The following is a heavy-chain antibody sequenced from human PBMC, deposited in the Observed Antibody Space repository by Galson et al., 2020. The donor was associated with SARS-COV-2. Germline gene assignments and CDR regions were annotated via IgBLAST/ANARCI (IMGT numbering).Heavy chain of an antibody. CDR1: GFTFSSYS. D-gene: IGHD5-12*01. CDR3: ARTMATADFDY. J-gene: IGHJ4*02. CDR2: ISSSSSYI. V-gene: IGHV3-21*01. Sequence: KIGESLKISCAASGFTFSSYSMNWVRQAPGKGLEWVSSISSSSSYIYYADSVKGRFTISRDNAKNSLYLQMNSLRAEDTAVYYCARTMATADFDYWGQGTLVTVSS.